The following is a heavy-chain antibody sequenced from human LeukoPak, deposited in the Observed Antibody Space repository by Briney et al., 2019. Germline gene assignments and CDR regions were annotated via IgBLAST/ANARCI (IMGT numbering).Heavy chain of an antibody. CDR3: ARDARAAAAADDAFDI. J-gene: IGHJ3*02. CDR2: MNPNSGNT. CDR1: GFTFTSHD. V-gene: IGHV1-8*01. D-gene: IGHD6-13*01. Sequence: ASVKVSCKASGFTFTSHDYNWVRQATGQGLEWMGWMNPNSGNTGYAQKFQGRVTMTRDTSITTVYMELSSLTSEDTAVYYCARDARAAAAADDAFDIWGQGTMVTVSS.